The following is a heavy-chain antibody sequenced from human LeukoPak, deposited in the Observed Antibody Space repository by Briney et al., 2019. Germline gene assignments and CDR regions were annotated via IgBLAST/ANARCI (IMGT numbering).Heavy chain of an antibody. CDR1: GFTFSSYG. CDR2: ISYDESNK. CDR3: AKDIGYNWNAQGYGMDV. J-gene: IGHJ6*02. V-gene: IGHV3-30*18. D-gene: IGHD1-20*01. Sequence: GGSLRLSCAASGFTFSSYGMHWVRQAPGKGLEWVAVISYDESNKYYADSVKGRFTISRDNSKNTLYLQMNSLRAEDTAVYYCAKDIGYNWNAQGYGMDVWGQGTTVTVSS.